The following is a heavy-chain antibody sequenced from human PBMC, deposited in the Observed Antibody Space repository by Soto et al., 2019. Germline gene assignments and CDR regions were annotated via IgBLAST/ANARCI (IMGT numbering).Heavy chain of an antibody. CDR1: GGSVSSGSYY. D-gene: IGHD2-21*01. CDR2: IYYSGST. CDR3: VRGGIAGHWFDP. J-gene: IGHJ5*02. V-gene: IGHV4-61*01. Sequence: PSETLSLTCTVSGGSVSSGSYYWSWIRQPPGKGLEWIGYIYYSGSTNYTPSLRGRLTLSADTSRNQLSLHLTSVTAADTAVYYCVRGGIAGHWFDPWGQGILVTVPQ.